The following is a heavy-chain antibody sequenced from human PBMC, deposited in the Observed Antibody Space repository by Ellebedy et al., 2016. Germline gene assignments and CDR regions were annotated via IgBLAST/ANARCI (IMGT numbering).Heavy chain of an antibody. J-gene: IGHJ4*02. CDR1: GYTFTSYG. CDR2: ISAYNGNT. V-gene: IGHV1-18*04. D-gene: IGHD4-17*01. CDR3: ARDGGTDYGDFEFDY. Sequence: ASVKVSCKASGYTFTSYGISWVRQAPGHGLEWMGWISAYNGNTNYAQKLQGRVTMTTDTSTSTAYMELRSLRSDDTAVYYCARDGGTDYGDFEFDYWGQGTLVTVSS.